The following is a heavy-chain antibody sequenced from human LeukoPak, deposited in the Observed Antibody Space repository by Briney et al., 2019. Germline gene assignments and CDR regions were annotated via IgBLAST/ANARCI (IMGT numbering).Heavy chain of an antibody. J-gene: IGHJ4*02. Sequence: SETLSLTCTVSGGSISSYYWSWIRQPAGKGLEWIGRIYTSGSTNYNPSLKSRVTISVDKSKNQFSLKLSSVTAADTAVYYCARGSSWYGTGGFDYWGEGTLVTVS. D-gene: IGHD6-13*01. CDR3: ARGSSWYGTGGFDY. CDR2: IYTSGST. V-gene: IGHV4-4*07. CDR1: GGSISSYY.